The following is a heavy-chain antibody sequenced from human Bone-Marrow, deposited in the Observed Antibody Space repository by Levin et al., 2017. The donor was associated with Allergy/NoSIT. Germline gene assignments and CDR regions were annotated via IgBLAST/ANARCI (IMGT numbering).Heavy chain of an antibody. J-gene: IGHJ1*01. CDR2: ISSSSSYI. D-gene: IGHD1-26*01. CDR3: ARSGSYGYFQY. V-gene: IGHV3-21*01. Sequence: LSLTCAASGFTFRSHSMNWVRQAPGKGLEWVSSISSSSSYIYYADSLKGRFTISRDNAKNSLYLQMNSLRAEDTAVYYCARSGSYGYFQYWGQGTLVTVSS. CDR1: GFTFRSHS.